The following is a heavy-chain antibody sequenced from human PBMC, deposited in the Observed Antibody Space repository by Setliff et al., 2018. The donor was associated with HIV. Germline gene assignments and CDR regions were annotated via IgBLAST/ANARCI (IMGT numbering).Heavy chain of an antibody. D-gene: IGHD3-3*01. CDR3: AKETPMGLEWSAPDPRKFNAYYYMDV. V-gene: IGHV3-30*04. J-gene: IGHJ6*03. Sequence: GGSLRLSCAASVFTFSTYAMHWVRQAPGKGLEWVAVISYDGSNKYYADSVKGRFTVSRDNSKNMLYLQMNSLRVEDTAIYHCAKETPMGLEWSAPDPRKFNAYYYMDVWGEGTTGTVS. CDR2: ISYDGSNK. CDR1: VFTFSTYA.